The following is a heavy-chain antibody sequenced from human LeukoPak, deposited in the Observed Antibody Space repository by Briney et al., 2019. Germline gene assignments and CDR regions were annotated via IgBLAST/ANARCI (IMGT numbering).Heavy chain of an antibody. CDR2: ISTYNGHT. D-gene: IGHD3-10*01. V-gene: IGHV1-18*01. CDR1: GYTFASHG. Sequence: ASVKVSCKTSGYTFASHGVTWVRQAPGQGLEWMGWISTYNGHTNYAQKLQGRVTMTTDTSTSTAYMELRSLRSDDTAVYYCARQVDSTMALPDYWGQGTLVTVSS. J-gene: IGHJ4*02. CDR3: ARQVDSTMALPDY.